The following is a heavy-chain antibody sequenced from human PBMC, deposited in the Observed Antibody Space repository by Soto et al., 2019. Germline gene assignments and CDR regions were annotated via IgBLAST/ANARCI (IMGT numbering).Heavy chain of an antibody. CDR2: IYYNGST. D-gene: IGHD5-12*01. Sequence: SETLSLTCTVSGGSISSYCWSWIRQPPGKGMEWIGYIYYNGSTNYNPSLKSRVTISVDTSKNQFSLKLSSVTAADTAVYYCARDRPARASGYPLSPPYYYYVMDVWGQGTTVTVSS. J-gene: IGHJ6*02. CDR1: GGSISSYC. CDR3: ARDRPARASGYPLSPPYYYYVMDV. V-gene: IGHV4-59*01.